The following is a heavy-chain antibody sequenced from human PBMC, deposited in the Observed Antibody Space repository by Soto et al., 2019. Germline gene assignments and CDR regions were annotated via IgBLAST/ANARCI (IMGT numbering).Heavy chain of an antibody. V-gene: IGHV2-5*02. J-gene: IGHJ4*02. CDR3: ARLTRGVYGSDRLWEKFDY. D-gene: IGHD2-8*02. Sequence: QITVKESGLTLVKPTETLTLTCTFSGFSLSSLGMGVGWIRQPPGKALEWLALIYWDDDKRYSPSLSSRLTITRDPSKNQVDITMTYMDPVDTATYYCARLTRGVYGSDRLWEKFDYWGQGTLVTVSS. CDR2: IYWDDDK. CDR1: GFSLSSLGMG.